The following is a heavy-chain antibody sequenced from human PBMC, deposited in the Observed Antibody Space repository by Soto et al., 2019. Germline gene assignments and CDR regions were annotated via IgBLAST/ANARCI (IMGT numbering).Heavy chain of an antibody. J-gene: IGHJ3*02. CDR1: GFTFSDYY. D-gene: IGHD3-22*01. V-gene: IGHV3-11*04. CDR2: ISSSGSTI. CDR3: SMSYYYDSSGYYAFDI. Sequence: GGSLRLSCAASGFTFSDYYMSWIRQAPGKGLEWVSYISSSGSTIYYAGSVKGRFTISRDKAKNSLYLQMNSLRAEDTAVYYCSMSYYYDSSGYYAFDIWGQGTMVTVSS.